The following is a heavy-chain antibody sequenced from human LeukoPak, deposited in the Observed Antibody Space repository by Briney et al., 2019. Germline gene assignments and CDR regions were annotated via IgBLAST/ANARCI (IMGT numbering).Heavy chain of an antibody. D-gene: IGHD3-10*01. V-gene: IGHV4-59*12. CDR2: IYYSGST. J-gene: IGHJ6*02. CDR3: ARDYYGSGSYYNPYGMDV. Sequence: PSETLSLTCTVSGGSISSYYWSWIRQPPGKGLEWIGYIYYSGSTNYNPSLKSRVTISVDTSKNQFSLKLSSVTAADTAVYYCARDYYGSGSYYNPYGMDVWGQGTTVTVSS. CDR1: GGSISSYY.